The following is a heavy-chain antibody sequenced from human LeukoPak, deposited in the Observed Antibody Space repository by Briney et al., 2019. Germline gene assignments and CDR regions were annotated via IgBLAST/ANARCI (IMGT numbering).Heavy chain of an antibody. CDR1: GFTFTSYS. CDR3: ATRDQSRTYMAPPDY. Sequence: GSLRLSCAASGFTFTSYSMNWVRQPPGKGLEWIGETHRSGDTKYNPSLRGRATISMDNSKNHLSLNLFSVTAADTAMYYCATRDQSRTYMAPPDYWGQGTLVTVSS. V-gene: IGHV4-34*08. J-gene: IGHJ4*02. D-gene: IGHD5-24*01. CDR2: THRSGDT.